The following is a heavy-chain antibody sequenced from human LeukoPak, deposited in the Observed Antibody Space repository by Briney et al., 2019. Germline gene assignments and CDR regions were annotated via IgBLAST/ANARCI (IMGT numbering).Heavy chain of an antibody. V-gene: IGHV4-59*02. CDR3: ARNSGWYFDL. Sequence: SETLSLTCTVSGGSVSSYNWNWIRQRPARGLEGIGVIYHSGSTNYNPSSKSRVTISVDTSKNQFSLRLTSVTAADTAVYYCARNSGWYFDLWGRGTLVTVSS. CDR2: IYHSGST. D-gene: IGHD1-7*01. J-gene: IGHJ2*01. CDR1: GGSVSSYN.